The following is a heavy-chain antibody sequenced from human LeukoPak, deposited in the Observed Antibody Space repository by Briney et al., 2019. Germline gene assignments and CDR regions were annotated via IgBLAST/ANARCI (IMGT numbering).Heavy chain of an antibody. Sequence: SETLSLTCTVSGGSISSYYWSWIRQPPGKGLEWIGYIYYSGSTNYNPSLKSRVTISVDTSKNQFSLKLSSVTAADTAVYYCARDRGELLGDYDYYYMDVWCKGTTVAVSS. D-gene: IGHD1-26*01. J-gene: IGHJ6*03. CDR1: GGSISSYY. V-gene: IGHV4-59*01. CDR2: IYYSGST. CDR3: ARDRGELLGDYDYYYMDV.